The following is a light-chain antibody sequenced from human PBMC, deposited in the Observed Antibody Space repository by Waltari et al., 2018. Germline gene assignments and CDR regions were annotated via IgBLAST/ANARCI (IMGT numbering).Light chain of an antibody. CDR1: SSNIGRNT. V-gene: IGLV1-44*01. CDR2: ING. CDR3: AVWDDSLSAWL. J-gene: IGLJ3*02. Sequence: QSVLTQPPSASGTPGQRVTISCSGSSSNIGRNTVNWYQHFPGTAPKLVIYINGQRPSGGPCRFSGSKSGTSASLAISGLQSDDEAEYSCAVWDDSLSAWLFGGGTKLAVL.